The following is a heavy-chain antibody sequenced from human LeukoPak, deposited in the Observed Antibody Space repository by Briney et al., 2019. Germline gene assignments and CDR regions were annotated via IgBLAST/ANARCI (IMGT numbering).Heavy chain of an antibody. D-gene: IGHD2-15*01. CDR1: GFTFSSYA. V-gene: IGHV3-30-3*01. CDR3: ARDGGYCSGGSCYPHYYFDY. CDR2: ISYDGSNK. J-gene: IGHJ4*02. Sequence: GRSLRLSCAASGFTFSSYAMHWVRQAPGKGLEWVAVISYDGSNKYYADSVKGRFTISRDNSKNTLYLQMNSLRAEDTAVYYCARDGGYCSGGSCYPHYYFDYWGQGTLVTVSS.